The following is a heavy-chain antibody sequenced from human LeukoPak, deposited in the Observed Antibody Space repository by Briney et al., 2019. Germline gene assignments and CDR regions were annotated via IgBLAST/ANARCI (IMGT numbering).Heavy chain of an antibody. Sequence: SETLSLTCTVSGGSISSSSYYWGWIRQPRGKGLEWIGSIYYSGITYYNPSFKRPVNISVDTSKNQFSLKLSSVTAADTAVYYCARKRYYYNSRSYGAPYYFDYWGQGTLVTVSS. V-gene: IGHV4-39*01. CDR1: GGSISSSSYY. CDR3: ARKRYYYNSRSYGAPYYFDY. CDR2: IYYSGIT. J-gene: IGHJ4*02. D-gene: IGHD3-10*01.